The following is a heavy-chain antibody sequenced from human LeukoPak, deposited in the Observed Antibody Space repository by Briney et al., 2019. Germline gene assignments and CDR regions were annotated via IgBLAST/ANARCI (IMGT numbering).Heavy chain of an antibody. J-gene: IGHJ4*02. Sequence: GSSVKVSCKASGGTFSSYAISWVRQAPGQGLEWMGGIIPIFGTANYAQKFQGRVTITADESTSTAYMELSSLRSEDTAVYYCAQGFSSGYSYGWYFDYWGQGTLVTVSS. D-gene: IGHD5-18*01. V-gene: IGHV1-69*01. CDR1: GGTFSSYA. CDR2: IIPIFGTA. CDR3: AQGFSSGYSYGWYFDY.